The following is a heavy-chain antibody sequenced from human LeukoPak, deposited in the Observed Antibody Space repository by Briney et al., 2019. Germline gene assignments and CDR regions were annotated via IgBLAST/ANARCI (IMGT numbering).Heavy chain of an antibody. D-gene: IGHD1-1*01. CDR3: AKDIWTSPYYYGMDV. CDR2: ISWNSGSI. V-gene: IGHV3-9*01. CDR1: GFTFDDYA. Sequence: PGGSLRPSCAASGFTFDDYAMHWVRQAPGKGLEWVSGISWNSGSIGCADSVKGRFTISRDNAKNSLYLQMNSLRAEDTALYYCAKDIWTSPYYYGMDVWGQGTTVTVSS. J-gene: IGHJ6*02.